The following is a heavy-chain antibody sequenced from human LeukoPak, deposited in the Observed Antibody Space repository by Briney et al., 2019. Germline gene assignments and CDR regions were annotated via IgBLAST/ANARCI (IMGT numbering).Heavy chain of an antibody. V-gene: IGHV4-30-2*01. J-gene: IGHJ4*02. D-gene: IGHD1-1*01. CDR3: ARGNDLTHYFDY. CDR2: IYHSGST. Sequence: SETLSLTCTVSGGSISSGGYYWSWIRQPPGKGLEGIGYIYHSGSTYYNPSLKSRVTISVDRSKNQFSLKLSSVTAADTAVYYCARGNDLTHYFDYWGQGTLVTGSS. CDR1: GGSISSGGYY.